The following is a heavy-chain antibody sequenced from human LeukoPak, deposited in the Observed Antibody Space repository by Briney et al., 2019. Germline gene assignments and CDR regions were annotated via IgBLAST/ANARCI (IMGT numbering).Heavy chain of an antibody. CDR2: INPNSGGT. V-gene: IGHV1-2*04. CDR1: GYTFTRYY. Sequence: GASVKVSCKASGYTFTRYYMHWVRQAPGQGLEWMGWINPNSGGTNYAQKFQGWVTMTRDTSISTAYMELSRLRSDDTAVYYCARAPRSTGDFFDYWGQGTLVTVPS. CDR3: ARAPRSTGDFFDY. D-gene: IGHD7-27*01. J-gene: IGHJ4*02.